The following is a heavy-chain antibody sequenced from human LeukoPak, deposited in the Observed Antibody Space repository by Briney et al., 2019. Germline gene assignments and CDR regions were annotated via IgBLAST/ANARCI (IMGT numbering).Heavy chain of an antibody. CDR1: GGSISSYY. V-gene: IGHV4-4*07. J-gene: IGHJ5*02. D-gene: IGHD3-10*01. CDR3: ARDLVVTMVRGVKGRSYNWFDP. Sequence: PSETLSLTCTVSGGSISSYYWSWIRQPPGKGLEWIGRIYTSGSTNYNPSLKSRVTMSVDTSKNQFSLKLSSVTAADTAVYYCARDLVVTMVRGVKGRSYNWFDPWGQGTLVTVSS. CDR2: IYTSGST.